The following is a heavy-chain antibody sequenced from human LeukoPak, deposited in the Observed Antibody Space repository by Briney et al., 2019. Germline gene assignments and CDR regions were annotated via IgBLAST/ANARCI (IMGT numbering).Heavy chain of an antibody. Sequence: PGGSLSLSCAASGLTFSSYGMTWVRQAPGKGLEWVSTIRDSGSTTYYADSVKGRFTISRDNSKNTLYLQMNSLRAEDTAVYYSAKNSYYDSSGYSAYWRQGTLVTVSS. CDR2: IRDSGSTT. J-gene: IGHJ4*02. CDR3: AKNSYYDSSGYSAY. CDR1: GLTFSSYG. D-gene: IGHD3-22*01. V-gene: IGHV3-23*01.